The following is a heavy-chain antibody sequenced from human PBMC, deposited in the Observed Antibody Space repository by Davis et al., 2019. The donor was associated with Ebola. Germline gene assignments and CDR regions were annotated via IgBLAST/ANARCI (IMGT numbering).Heavy chain of an antibody. D-gene: IGHD3-22*01. V-gene: IGHV3-73*01. CDR3: TRPHYYDSSGCDY. J-gene: IGHJ4*02. CDR2: IRSKANSYAT. Sequence: GGSLRLSCAASGFTFSGSAMHWVRQASGKGLEWVGRIRSKANSYATAYAASVKGRFTISRDDSKNTAYLQMNSLKTEDTAVYYCTRPHYYDSSGCDYWGQGTLVTVSS. CDR1: GFTFSGSA.